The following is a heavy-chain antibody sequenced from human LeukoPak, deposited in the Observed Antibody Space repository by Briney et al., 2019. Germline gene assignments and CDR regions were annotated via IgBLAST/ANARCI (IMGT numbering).Heavy chain of an antibody. CDR2: ISVYDGKT. D-gene: IGHD3-10*01. CDR3: ARAYPLASGSYLDDY. CDR1: GYTFTTYG. Sequence: ASVRVSCKTSGYTFTTYGLSWVRQAPGQRLEWMGWISVYDGKTDSAENFRDRITMTTDTSTNTAHMDLRSLRSDDTAVYYRARAYPLASGSYLDDYWGQGTPVIVSS. V-gene: IGHV1-18*01. J-gene: IGHJ4*02.